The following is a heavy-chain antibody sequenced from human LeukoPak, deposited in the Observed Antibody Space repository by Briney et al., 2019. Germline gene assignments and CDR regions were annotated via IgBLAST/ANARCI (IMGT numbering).Heavy chain of an antibody. D-gene: IGHD3-10*01. CDR1: GFTFSSYA. Sequence: GGSLRLSCAASGFTFSSYAMSWVRQAPGKGLEWVSVIYSGGSTYYADSVKGRFTISRDNSKNTLYLQMNSLRAEDTAVYYCARGSRSGGNFDYWGQGTLVTVSS. J-gene: IGHJ4*02. CDR3: ARGSRSGGNFDY. V-gene: IGHV3-66*01. CDR2: IYSGGST.